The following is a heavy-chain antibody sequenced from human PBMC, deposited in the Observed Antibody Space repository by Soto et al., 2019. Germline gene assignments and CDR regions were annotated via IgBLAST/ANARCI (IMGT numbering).Heavy chain of an antibody. V-gene: IGHV4-59*01. Sequence: SETLSLTCTVSGGSISSYYWSWIRQPPGKGLEWIGYIYYSGSTNYNPSLKSRVTISVDTSKNQFSLKLSSVTAADTAVYYCAGYRYYYDYWGQGTLVTVSS. CDR1: GGSISSYY. CDR2: IYYSGST. J-gene: IGHJ4*02. CDR3: AGYRYYYDY. D-gene: IGHD3-10*01.